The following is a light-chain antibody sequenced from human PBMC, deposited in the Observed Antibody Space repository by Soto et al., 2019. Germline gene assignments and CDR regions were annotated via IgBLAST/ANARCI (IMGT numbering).Light chain of an antibody. CDR3: QQYNSYPWT. V-gene: IGKV1-5*03. J-gene: IGKJ1*01. CDR1: QSISSW. CDR2: KAS. Sequence: DIQMPQYPSTLSASVGDRVTITCRASQSISSWLAWYQQKPGKAPKLLIYKASSLESGVPSRFSGSGSGTEFTLTISSLQPDDFATYYCQQYNSYPWTFGQGTKVEIK.